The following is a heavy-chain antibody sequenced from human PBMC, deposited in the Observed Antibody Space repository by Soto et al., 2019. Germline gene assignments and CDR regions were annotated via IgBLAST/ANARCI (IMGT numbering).Heavy chain of an antibody. CDR3: ARRTWGMDV. CDR1: SGSIGTTNW. J-gene: IGHJ6*02. V-gene: IGHV4-4*02. Sequence: QVQLQESGPGLVKPSGTLSLTCAVSSGSIGTTNWWSWVRPTPGKGLEWIGEIFHSGNTYYNPSLASRVTIAVDTSKNQFSLNLRSVTAADTAVYYCARRTWGMDVWGQGTTVTVSS. CDR2: IFHSGNT. D-gene: IGHD2-8*01.